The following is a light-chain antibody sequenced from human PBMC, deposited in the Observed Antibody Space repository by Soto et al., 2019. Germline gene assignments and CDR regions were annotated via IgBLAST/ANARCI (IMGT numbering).Light chain of an antibody. J-gene: IGKJ1*01. CDR3: QQYNGYSTWT. Sequence: SACVGDRVTITCRSSQSISSWLAWFQQKPGKAPKLLINRASSLERGVPSRFSGSGSGTELTLTISSLQTDDFANYYCQQYNGYSTWTFGQGTKV. V-gene: IGKV1-5*03. CDR1: QSISSW. CDR2: RAS.